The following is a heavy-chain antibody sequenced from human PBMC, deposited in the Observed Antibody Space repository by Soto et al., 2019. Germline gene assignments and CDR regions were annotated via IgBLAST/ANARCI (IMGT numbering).Heavy chain of an antibody. CDR1: GFTFGDYA. D-gene: IGHD3-3*01. J-gene: IGHJ6*02. V-gene: IGHV3-49*03. CDR3: TARITIFGVVIMWHGMDV. CDR2: IRSKAYGGTT. Sequence: PGGSLRLSCTASGFTFGDYAMSWFRQAPGKGLEWVGFIRSKAYGGTTEYAASVKGRFTISRDDSKSIAYLQMNSLKTEDTAVYYCTARITIFGVVIMWHGMDVWGQGTTVTVSS.